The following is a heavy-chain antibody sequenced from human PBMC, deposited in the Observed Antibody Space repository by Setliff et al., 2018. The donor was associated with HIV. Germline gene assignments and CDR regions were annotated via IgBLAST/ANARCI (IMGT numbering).Heavy chain of an antibody. Sequence: PGGSLRLSCEVSGFTFSSYAMHWVRQAPGKGLEWVAAISNDGSNKYYVDSVKGRFTVSRDNSKNTLYVDMKSLTTEDTAVYYCTRDDYDGYPGFDPWGQGALVTVSS. D-gene: IGHD4-17*01. V-gene: IGHV3-30*04. CDR3: TRDDYDGYPGFDP. CDR2: ISNDGSNK. J-gene: IGHJ5*02. CDR1: GFTFSSYA.